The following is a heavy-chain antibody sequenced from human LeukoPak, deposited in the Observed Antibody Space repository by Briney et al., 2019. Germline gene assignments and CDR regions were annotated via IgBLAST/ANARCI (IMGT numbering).Heavy chain of an antibody. J-gene: IGHJ4*02. D-gene: IGHD6-13*01. CDR3: ARRSGSSWSSFDY. Sequence: GGSLRLSCVASEFTFSSHAMNWVRQAPGKGLEWVSSISGGGESTYYADSVKGRFTVSRDNSKNTLYLQINSLRGEDTAVYYCARRSGSSWSSFDYWGQGALVTVSS. CDR2: ISGGGEST. CDR1: EFTFSSHA. V-gene: IGHV3-23*01.